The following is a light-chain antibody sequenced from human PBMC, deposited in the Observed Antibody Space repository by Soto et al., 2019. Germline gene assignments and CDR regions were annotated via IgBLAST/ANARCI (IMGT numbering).Light chain of an antibody. CDR1: LCVSCRY. V-gene: IGKV3-20*01. J-gene: IGKJ3*01. CDR2: VAS. Sequence: EIVLTQSPGTLSLSPGERATLSCRASLCVSCRYLAWYQQNLGQAPRLLIYVASSRATGIPDRFSGSGSGTDFTLTISRLEPEDFAVYYCQQYGSSPQTFGPGTKVDIK. CDR3: QQYGSSPQT.